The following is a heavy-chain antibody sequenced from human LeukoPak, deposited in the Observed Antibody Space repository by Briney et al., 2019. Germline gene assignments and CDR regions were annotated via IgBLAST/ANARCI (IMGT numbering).Heavy chain of an antibody. CDR2: INTDGSGT. CDR1: GFSFTSYW. CDR3: TRAYDSGTYSSFDY. Sequence: GGSLRLSCAASGFSFTSYWMHWVRQAPGKGLVWISCINTDGSGTTYADSVKGRFTISRDNAKNTLYLQMNGLRAEDTAVYYCTRAYDSGTYSSFDYWGQGTLVTVTS. J-gene: IGHJ4*02. D-gene: IGHD3-10*01. V-gene: IGHV3-74*01.